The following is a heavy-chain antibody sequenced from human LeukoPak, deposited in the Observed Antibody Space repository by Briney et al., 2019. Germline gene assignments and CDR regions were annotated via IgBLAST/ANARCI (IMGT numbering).Heavy chain of an antibody. Sequence: SETLSLTCTVSGGSISSSSYYWGWIRQPPGKGLEWIGSIYYSGSTYYNPSLKSRVTISVDTSKNQFSLKLSSVTAADTAVYYCARGGSGFSIGLGGQGTLVTVSS. CDR3: ARGGSGFSIGL. D-gene: IGHD2/OR15-2a*01. CDR2: IYYSGST. V-gene: IGHV4-39*07. CDR1: GGSISSSSYY. J-gene: IGHJ4*02.